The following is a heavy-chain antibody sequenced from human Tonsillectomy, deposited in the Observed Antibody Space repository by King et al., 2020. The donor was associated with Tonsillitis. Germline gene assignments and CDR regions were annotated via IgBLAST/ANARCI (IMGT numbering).Heavy chain of an antibody. D-gene: IGHD1-26*01. CDR1: GFTFSSYG. Sequence: MQLQESGGGVVQPGRSLRLSCAASGFTFSSYGMHWVRQAPGKGLEWVAVISYDGSNKYYADSVKGRFTISRDNSKNTLYLQMNSLRAEDTAVYYCAKIAGATSSWGQGTLFTVSS. V-gene: IGHV3-30*18. CDR3: AKIAGATSS. CDR2: ISYDGSNK. J-gene: IGHJ5*02.